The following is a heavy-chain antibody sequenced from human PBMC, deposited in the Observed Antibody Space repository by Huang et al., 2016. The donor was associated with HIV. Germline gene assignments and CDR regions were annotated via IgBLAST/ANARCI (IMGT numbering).Heavy chain of an antibody. J-gene: IGHJ4*02. CDR3: ARRAAVAGYYFDY. V-gene: IGHV5-51*01. CDR2: NHPGDSDT. CDR1: GYSFATYW. D-gene: IGHD6-19*01. Sequence: VQLVQSGAEVRKPGESLKISCKGSGYSFATYWIGWVRQTPGKGLEWRGSNHPGDSDTRYSPSFQGQVTISADKSITTAYLQGGSRKVSDTAMYDCARRAAVAGYYFDYWGQGTLITVSS.